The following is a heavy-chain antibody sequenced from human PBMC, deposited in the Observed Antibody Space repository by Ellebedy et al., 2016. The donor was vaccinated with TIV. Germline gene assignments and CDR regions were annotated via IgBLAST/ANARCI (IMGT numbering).Heavy chain of an antibody. CDR1: GYTFSNYG. V-gene: IGHV1-18*01. J-gene: IGHJ3*01. CDR3: ARGATFAGPDAFDF. CDR2: INGDIGDT. Sequence: ASVKVSCKASGYTFSNYGITWVRQAPGQGLEWMGWINGDIGDTKDAQKTKAAQSFQGRLTMTTDTSTSTAYMEMRSLRSDDTAVYYCARGATFAGPDAFDFWGQGTMVTVSS.